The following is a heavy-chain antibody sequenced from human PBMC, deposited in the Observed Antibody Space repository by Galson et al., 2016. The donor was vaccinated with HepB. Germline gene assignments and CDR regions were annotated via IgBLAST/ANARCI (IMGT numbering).Heavy chain of an antibody. D-gene: IGHD3-22*01. Sequence: SLRLSCAASGFTFRSYSMDWVRQAPGKGLEWVSSISTSSIYTYYADSVKGRFTISRDNSKNTLYLQMNRLRPEDTAVYYCARALQDFYDSSDAFALWGQGTLVTVSS. J-gene: IGHJ3*01. CDR3: ARALQDFYDSSDAFAL. CDR2: ISTSSIYT. CDR1: GFTFRSYS. V-gene: IGHV3-21*01.